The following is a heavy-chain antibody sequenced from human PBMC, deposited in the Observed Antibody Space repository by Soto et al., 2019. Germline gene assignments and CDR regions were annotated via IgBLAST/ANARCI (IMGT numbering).Heavy chain of an antibody. D-gene: IGHD3-9*01. CDR3: SGLLRYFGWTSYYYYGMDV. J-gene: IGHJ6*02. CDR1: GGSISSYY. CDR2: IYYSGST. V-gene: IGHV4-59*08. Sequence: PSETLSLTCTVSGGSISSYYWSWIRQPPGKGLEWIGYIYYSGSTNYNPSLKSRVTISVDTSKNQFSLKLSSVTAADTAVYYFSGLLRYFGWTSYYYYGMDVWGQGTTVTVSS.